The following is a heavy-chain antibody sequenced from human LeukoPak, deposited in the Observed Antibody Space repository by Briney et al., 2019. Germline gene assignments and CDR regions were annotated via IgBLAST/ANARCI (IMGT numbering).Heavy chain of an antibody. CDR1: GYSISSGYY. V-gene: IGHV4-38-2*02. D-gene: IGHD6-6*01. CDR2: IYHSGST. CDR3: ARDYSSSLFDY. Sequence: SETLSLTCTVSGYSISSGYYWGWIRQPPGKGLEWIGSIYHSGSTYYNPSLKSRVTISVDTSKNQFSLKLSSVTAADTAVYYCARDYSSSLFDYWGQGTLVTVSS. J-gene: IGHJ4*02.